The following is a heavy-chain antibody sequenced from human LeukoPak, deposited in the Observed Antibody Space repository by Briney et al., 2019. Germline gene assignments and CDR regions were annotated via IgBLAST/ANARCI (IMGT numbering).Heavy chain of an antibody. D-gene: IGHD3-10*01. J-gene: IGHJ4*02. Sequence: TGGSLRLSCAASGFSSYAMSWVRQAPGKGLEWVSGMSAGGKSTYYADSVKGRFTISRDNSKTTLYLQMNSLRAEDTAVYYCAKWLHGSGSYYFDYWGQGTLVTVSS. CDR2: MSAGGKST. V-gene: IGHV3-23*01. CDR1: GFSSYA. CDR3: AKWLHGSGSYYFDY.